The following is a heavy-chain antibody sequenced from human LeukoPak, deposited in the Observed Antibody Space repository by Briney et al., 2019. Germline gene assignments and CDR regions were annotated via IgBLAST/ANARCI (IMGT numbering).Heavy chain of an antibody. J-gene: IGHJ4*02. CDR3: ARVVEMATISLYYFDY. Sequence: ASVKVSCKASGYTFTGYYMHWVRQAPGQGLEWMGWINPNSGGTNYAQKFQGRVTMTRDTSISTAYMELSRLRSDDTAVYYCARVVEMATISLYYFDYWGQGTLVTVSS. V-gene: IGHV1-2*02. CDR1: GYTFTGYY. CDR2: INPNSGGT. D-gene: IGHD5-24*01.